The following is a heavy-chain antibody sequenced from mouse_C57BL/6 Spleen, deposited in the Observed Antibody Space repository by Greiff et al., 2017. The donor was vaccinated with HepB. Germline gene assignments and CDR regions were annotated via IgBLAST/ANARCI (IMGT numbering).Heavy chain of an antibody. CDR1: GYTFTSYW. V-gene: IGHV1-55*01. CDR3: AGGKGTWYAMDY. J-gene: IGHJ4*01. Sequence: QVQLKQSGAELVKPGASVKMSCKASGYTFTSYWITWVKQRPGQGLEWIGDIYPGSGSTNYNEKFKSKATLPVDTSSSTAYMQLSSLTSMDSAVYYCAGGKGTWYAMDYWGQGTSVTVSS. D-gene: IGHD1-3*01. CDR2: IYPGSGST.